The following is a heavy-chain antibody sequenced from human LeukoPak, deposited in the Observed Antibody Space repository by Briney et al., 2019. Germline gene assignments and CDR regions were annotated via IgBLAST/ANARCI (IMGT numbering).Heavy chain of an antibody. V-gene: IGHV1-18*01. J-gene: IGHJ4*02. CDR3: ASGHGDPDFDY. Sequence: ASVKVSCKASGYTFTTYGIGWVRQAPGQGLEWMGWISAYNGNAIYAQKFQGRVTMTTDTSTTTAYMELRSLRSDDTAVYYCASGHGDPDFDYWGQGTLVTVSS. CDR2: ISAYNGNA. D-gene: IGHD7-27*01. CDR1: GYTFTTYG.